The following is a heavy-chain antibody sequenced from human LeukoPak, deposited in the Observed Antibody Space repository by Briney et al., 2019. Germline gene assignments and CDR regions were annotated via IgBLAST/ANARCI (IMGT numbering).Heavy chain of an antibody. J-gene: IGHJ4*02. D-gene: IGHD5-12*01. CDR2: IKQDGSEE. CDR3: AKDQASGYSGYEPFDY. Sequence: PGGSLRLSCAASGFTFSSYWMSWVRQAPGKGLEWVANIKQDGSEEYYVDSVKGRFTISRDNAKNSVFLQMTSLRAEDTAVYYCAKDQASGYSGYEPFDYWGQGTLVTVSS. CDR1: GFTFSSYW. V-gene: IGHV3-7*03.